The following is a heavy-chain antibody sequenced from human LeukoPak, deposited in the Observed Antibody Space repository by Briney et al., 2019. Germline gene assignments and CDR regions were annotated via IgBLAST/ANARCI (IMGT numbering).Heavy chain of an antibody. D-gene: IGHD2-2*01. CDR3: ARDICSSTSCYQGRFDY. V-gene: IGHV3-30*03. Sequence: PGGSLRLSCAASGFTFSSYGMHWVRQAPGKGLEWVAIISYDGSNKYYADSVKGRFTISRDNSENTLYLQMSSLRAEDTAFYYCARDICSSTSCYQGRFDYWGQGTLVTVSS. CDR1: GFTFSSYG. J-gene: IGHJ4*02. CDR2: ISYDGSNK.